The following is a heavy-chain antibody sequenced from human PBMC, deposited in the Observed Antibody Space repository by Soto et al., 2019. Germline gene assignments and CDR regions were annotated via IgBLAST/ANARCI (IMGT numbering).Heavy chain of an antibody. D-gene: IGHD5-12*01. J-gene: IGHJ3*02. CDR3: AREMATITGAFDI. V-gene: IGHV3-21*01. CDR1: GFTFSSYS. CDR2: ISSSSSYI. Sequence: GGSLRLSCAASGFTFSSYSMNWVRQAPGKGLEWVSSISSSSSYIYYADSVKGRFTISRDNAKNSLYLQMNSLRAEDTAVYYCAREMATITGAFDIWGQGTMVTVSS.